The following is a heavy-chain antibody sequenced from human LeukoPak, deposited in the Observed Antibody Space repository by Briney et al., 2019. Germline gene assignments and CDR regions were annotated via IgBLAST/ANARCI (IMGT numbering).Heavy chain of an antibody. CDR2: ISGSGGST. CDR3: VRDRDWAFDY. Sequence: GGSLRLSCAASGFTFSSYAMSWVRQAPGKGLEWVSAISGSGGSTYYADSVKGRFTISRDNSKNTLYLQMNSLRPEDTAVYYCVRDRDWAFDYWGQGSLVTVSS. V-gene: IGHV3-23*01. CDR1: GFTFSSYA. J-gene: IGHJ4*02. D-gene: IGHD2-21*02.